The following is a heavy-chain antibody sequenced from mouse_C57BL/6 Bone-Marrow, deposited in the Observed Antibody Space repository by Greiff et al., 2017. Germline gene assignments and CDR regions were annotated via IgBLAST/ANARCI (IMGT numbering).Heavy chain of an antibody. V-gene: IGHV1-7*01. J-gene: IGHJ3*01. CDR2: INPSSGYT. D-gene: IGHD5-5*01. CDR3: ARLPAY. CDR1: GYTFTSYW. Sequence: QVQLQQSGAELAKPGASVKLSCKASGYTFTSYWMHWVKQRPGQGLEWIGYINPSSGYTKYNQKFKDKATLTVDKSSSTAYMQLSSLTYEDSAVYYCARLPAYWGQGTLVTVSA.